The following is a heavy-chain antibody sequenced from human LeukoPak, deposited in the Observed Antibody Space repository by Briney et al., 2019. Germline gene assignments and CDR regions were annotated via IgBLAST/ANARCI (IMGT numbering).Heavy chain of an antibody. CDR2: IIPIFGTA. CDR3: ARYGYYDFWSGSLRAFDI. V-gene: IGHV1-69*05. J-gene: IGHJ3*02. D-gene: IGHD3-3*01. Sequence: SVKVSCKASGGTFSSYAISWVRQAPGQGLEWMGGIIPIFGTANYAQKFQGRVTITRNTSISTAYMELSSLRSEDTAVYYCARYGYYDFWSGSLRAFDIWGQGTMVTVSS. CDR1: GGTFSSYA.